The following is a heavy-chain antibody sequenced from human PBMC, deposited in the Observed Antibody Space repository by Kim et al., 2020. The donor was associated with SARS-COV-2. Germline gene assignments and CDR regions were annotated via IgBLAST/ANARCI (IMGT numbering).Heavy chain of an antibody. J-gene: IGHJ4*02. Sequence: RFTISRDNAKNSLYLQMNSLRAEDTAVYYCARGPYDFWSGYYRVGPPFDYWGQGTLVTVSS. V-gene: IGHV3-48*03. D-gene: IGHD3-3*01. CDR3: ARGPYDFWSGYYRVGPPFDY.